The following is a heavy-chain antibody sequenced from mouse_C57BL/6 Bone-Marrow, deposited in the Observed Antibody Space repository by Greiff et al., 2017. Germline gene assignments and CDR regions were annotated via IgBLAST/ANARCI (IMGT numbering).Heavy chain of an antibody. V-gene: IGHV1-81*01. CDR1: GYTFTSYG. CDR2: IYPRSGNT. Sequence: VQLQQSGAELARPGASVKLSCKASGYTFTSYGISWVKQRTGQGLEWIGEIYPRSGNTYYNEKFKGKATLTADKSSSTAYMELRSLTSEDSAVYFCARSLRYYGSSSFDDWGQGTTLTVSS. J-gene: IGHJ2*01. CDR3: ARSLRYYGSSSFDD. D-gene: IGHD1-1*01.